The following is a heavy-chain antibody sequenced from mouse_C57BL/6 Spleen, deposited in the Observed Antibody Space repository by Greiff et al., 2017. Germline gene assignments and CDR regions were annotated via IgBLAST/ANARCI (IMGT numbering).Heavy chain of an antibody. CDR2: IDPETGGT. J-gene: IGHJ2*01. V-gene: IGHV1-15*01. D-gene: IGHD2-1*01. CDR3: TNLIYYGNYDY. CDR1: GYTFTDYE. Sequence: VKLMESGAELVRPGASVTLSCKASGYTFTDYEMHWVKQTPVHGLEWIGAIDPETGGTAYNQKFKGKAILTADKSSSTAYMELRSLTSEDSAVYYCTNLIYYGNYDYWGQGTTLTVSS.